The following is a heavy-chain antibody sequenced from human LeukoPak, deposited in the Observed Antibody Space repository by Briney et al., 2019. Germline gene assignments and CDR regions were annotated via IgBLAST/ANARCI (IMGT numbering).Heavy chain of an antibody. CDR1: GYTFTSYD. J-gene: IGHJ4*02. CDR3: ARGGGYSYGMEIDY. Sequence: ASVKVSCKASGYTFTSYDINWVRQATGQGLEWMGWMNPNSGNTGYAQKFQGRVTMTRNTSVSTAYMELSSLRSEDTAVYYCARGGGYSYGMEIDYWGQGTLVTVSS. D-gene: IGHD5-18*01. V-gene: IGHV1-8*01. CDR2: MNPNSGNT.